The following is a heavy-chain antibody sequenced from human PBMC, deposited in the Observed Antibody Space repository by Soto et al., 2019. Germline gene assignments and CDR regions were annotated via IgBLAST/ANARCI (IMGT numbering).Heavy chain of an antibody. CDR2: IYHSGRT. J-gene: IGHJ4*02. D-gene: IGHD1-7*01. CDR3: ASGNHGITGTSDY. V-gene: IGHV4-31*03. CDR1: GVSISSGGYY. Sequence: PSETLSLTCTVSGVSISSGGYYWGWIRQHPGKGLEWIGNIYHSGRTYYNPSLKSRVIMSVDTSKNHFSLNLNSVTAADTAMYYCASGNHGITGTSDYWGQGTLVTVSS.